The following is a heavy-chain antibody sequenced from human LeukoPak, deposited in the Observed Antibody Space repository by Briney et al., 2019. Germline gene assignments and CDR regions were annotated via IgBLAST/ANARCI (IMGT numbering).Heavy chain of an antibody. J-gene: IGHJ4*02. CDR1: GGSISSSSYY. CDR2: IYYSGST. CDR3: ARDQMTTVRGFDS. D-gene: IGHD4-17*01. V-gene: IGHV4-39*02. Sequence: SETLSLTCTDSGGSISSSSYYWGWIRQPPGKGLEWIGSIYYSGSTYYNPSLKSRVTISVDTSKNQFSLKLSSVTAADTAVYYCARDQMTTVRGFDSWGQGTLVTASS.